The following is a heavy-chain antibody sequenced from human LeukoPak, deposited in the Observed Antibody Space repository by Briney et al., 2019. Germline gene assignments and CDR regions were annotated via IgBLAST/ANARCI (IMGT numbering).Heavy chain of an antibody. V-gene: IGHV4-61*01. CDR1: GDSVSSDYF. J-gene: IGHJ5*02. CDR2: TFSTGPN. CDR3: PRYRFHNWFDP. Sequence: SETLSLTCTVSGDSVSSDYFWGWIRQPPGKGLEWIGNTFSTGPNLYNASLKSRVTITVDTSKNQSSLKLNSATAADPAIYYCPRYRFHNWFDPWGPGSLVIVSS. D-gene: IGHD1-26*01.